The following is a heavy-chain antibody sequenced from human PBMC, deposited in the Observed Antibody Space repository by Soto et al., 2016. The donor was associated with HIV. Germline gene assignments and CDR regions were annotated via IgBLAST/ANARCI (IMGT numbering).Heavy chain of an antibody. CDR3: ARVYQTPYGFDL. V-gene: IGHV4-59*01. D-gene: IGHD4-17*01. Sequence: QVQPQESGPGLVKPSETLSLICTVSGDSISNYYWSWIRQPPGKGLEWIGYIYDSGSTNYNPSLKSRITISVDTSKNQFSLKMTSVTNADTAVYYCARVYQTPYGFDLVGQGTSGHRLF. CDR2: IYDSGST. J-gene: IGHJ3*01. CDR1: GDSISNYY.